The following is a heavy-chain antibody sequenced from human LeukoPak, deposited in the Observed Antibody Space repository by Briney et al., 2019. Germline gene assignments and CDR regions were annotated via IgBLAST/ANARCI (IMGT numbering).Heavy chain of an antibody. D-gene: IGHD4/OR15-4a*01. CDR2: ISSSSTTI. J-gene: IGHJ4*02. CDR3: ARRAGAYSHPYDY. V-gene: IGHV3-48*01. Sequence: GGSLRLSCAASGFTFSSYSMNWVRQAPGKGLEWVSYISSSSTTIYYADSVKGRFTISRDNSKNTLYLQMNSLRAEDTAVYYCARRAGAYSHPYDYWGQGTLVTVSS. CDR1: GFTFSSYS.